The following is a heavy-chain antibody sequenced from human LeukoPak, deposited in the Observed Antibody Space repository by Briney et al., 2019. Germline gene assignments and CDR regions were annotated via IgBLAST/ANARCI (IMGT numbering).Heavy chain of an antibody. CDR3: AKDGYSSSWYGEYYYYYYYMDV. Sequence: GGSLRLSYAASGFTFSSYAMSWVRQAPGKGLEWVSAISGSGGSTYYADSVKGRFTISRDNSKNTLYLQMNSLRAEDTAVYYCAKDGYSSSWYGEYYYYYYYMDVWGKGTTVTVSS. CDR1: GFTFSSYA. CDR2: ISGSGGST. D-gene: IGHD6-13*01. J-gene: IGHJ6*03. V-gene: IGHV3-23*01.